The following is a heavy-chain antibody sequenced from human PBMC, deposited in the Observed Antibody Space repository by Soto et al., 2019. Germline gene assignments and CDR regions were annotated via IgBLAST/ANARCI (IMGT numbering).Heavy chain of an antibody. CDR3: ARDKDRLIWFRSYSFDY. CDR1: GYTFTGYY. V-gene: IGHV1-2*02. Sequence: ASVKVSCKASGYTFTGYYMHWVRQAPGQGLEWMGWINPNSGGTNYAQKFQGRVTMTRDTSISTAYMELSRLRSDDTAVYYCARDKDRLIWFRSYSFDYSGKGPLLTV. D-gene: IGHD3-10*01. CDR2: INPNSGGT. J-gene: IGHJ4*02.